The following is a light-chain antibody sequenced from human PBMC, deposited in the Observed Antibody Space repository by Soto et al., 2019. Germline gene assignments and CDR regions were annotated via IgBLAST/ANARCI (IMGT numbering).Light chain of an antibody. CDR1: QSVRTV. J-gene: IGKJ5*01. CDR3: QQRTDWPTIT. CDR2: DAS. V-gene: IGKV3-11*01. Sequence: EIVLTQSPATLSLSPGERATLSCGASQSVRTVLAWYQQKPGQAPRLLIYDASTRATGVPARFSGSGSGTDFTLTISNLESEDFGVYYCQQRTDWPTITSGQGTRLDIK.